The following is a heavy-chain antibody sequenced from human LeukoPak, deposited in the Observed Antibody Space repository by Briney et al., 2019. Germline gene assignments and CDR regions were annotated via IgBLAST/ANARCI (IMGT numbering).Heavy chain of an antibody. CDR3: AKGGDIVVVPAATP. CDR1: GFTFSSYG. D-gene: IGHD2-2*01. V-gene: IGHV3-30*18. J-gene: IGHJ5*02. Sequence: GGSLRLSCAASGFTFSSYGMHWVRQAPGKGLEWVAVISYDASNKYYADSVEGRFTIYRDNSKNTLYLQMNSLRAEDTAVYYCAKGGDIVVVPAATPWGQGTLVTVSS. CDR2: ISYDASNK.